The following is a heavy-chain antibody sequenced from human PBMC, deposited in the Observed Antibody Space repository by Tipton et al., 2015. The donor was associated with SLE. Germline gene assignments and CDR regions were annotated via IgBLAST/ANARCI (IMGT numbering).Heavy chain of an antibody. V-gene: IGHV4-61*02. Sequence: TLSLTCTVSGGSIISSSHYWGWIRQPPGKGLEWIGRIYTRGSTNYNPSLMSRVAISLDTSKNQFSLKLSSVTAADTAVYYCAREAGLSSRSYYHGYMDVWGKGTTVTISS. CDR3: AREAGLSSRSYYHGYMDV. CDR1: GGSIISSSHY. CDR2: IYTRGST. D-gene: IGHD6-13*01. J-gene: IGHJ6*03.